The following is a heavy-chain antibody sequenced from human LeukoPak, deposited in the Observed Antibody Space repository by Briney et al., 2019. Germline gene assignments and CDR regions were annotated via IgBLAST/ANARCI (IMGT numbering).Heavy chain of an antibody. Sequence: PGGSLRLSCAASGFTFSSYSMNWVRQAPGKGLEWVSYISSSGSTIYYADSVKGRFTISRDNAKNSLYLQMNSLRAEDTAVYYCARDCSSTSCHGLPYFDYWGQGTLVTVSS. CDR1: GFTFSSYS. J-gene: IGHJ4*02. D-gene: IGHD2-2*01. CDR3: ARDCSSTSCHGLPYFDY. CDR2: ISSSGSTI. V-gene: IGHV3-48*04.